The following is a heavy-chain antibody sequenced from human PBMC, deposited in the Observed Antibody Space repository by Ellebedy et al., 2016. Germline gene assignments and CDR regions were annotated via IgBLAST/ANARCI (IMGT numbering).Heavy chain of an antibody. Sequence: SETLSLTCTVSGGSISSSSYYWGWIRQPPGKGLEWIGSIYYSGSTYYNPSLKSRVTISVDTSKNQLSLKLSSVTAADTAVYYCARPCSSGWYYWGQGTLVTVSS. CDR2: IYYSGST. D-gene: IGHD6-19*01. J-gene: IGHJ4*02. CDR1: GGSISSSSYY. CDR3: ARPCSSGWYY. V-gene: IGHV4-39*01.